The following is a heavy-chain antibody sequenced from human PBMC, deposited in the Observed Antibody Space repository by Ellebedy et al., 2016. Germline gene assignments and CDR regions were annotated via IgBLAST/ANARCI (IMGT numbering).Heavy chain of an antibody. CDR2: ISYDGSNK. CDR3: VKETLGYSGIFDY. D-gene: IGHD5-12*01. V-gene: IGHV3-30*18. CDR1: GFTFSSYG. Sequence: GESLKISXAASGFTFSSYGIHWVRQAPGKGLEWVAFISYDGSNKYYANSVKGRFTISSDNSKNTLYLQMNSLRAGDTAIYYCVKETLGYSGIFDYWGQGSLVTVSS. J-gene: IGHJ4*02.